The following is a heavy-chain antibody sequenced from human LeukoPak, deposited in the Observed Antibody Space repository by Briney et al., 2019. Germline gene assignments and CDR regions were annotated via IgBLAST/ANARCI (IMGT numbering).Heavy chain of an antibody. CDR1: GVSISSGYY. D-gene: IGHD2-2*02. V-gene: IGHV4-38-2*01. CDR2: IYHSGTT. J-gene: IGHJ5*02. CDR3: ARLNVVVVPAAIPIPFDP. Sequence: PSETLSLTCAVSGVSISSGYYWGWIRQSPGKGLEWIGNIYHSGTTYYNPSLKSRVTISVDTSKNQFSLKLSSVTAADTAVYYCARLNVVVVPAAIPIPFDPWGQGTLVTVSS.